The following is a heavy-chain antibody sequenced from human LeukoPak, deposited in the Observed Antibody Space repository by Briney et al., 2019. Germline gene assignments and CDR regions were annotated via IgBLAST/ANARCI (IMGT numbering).Heavy chain of an antibody. V-gene: IGHV4-59*01. CDR1: GGSISSYY. D-gene: IGHD6-13*01. Sequence: SETLSLTCTVSGGSISSYYWSWIRQPPGKGLEWIGYIYYSGSTNYNPSLKSRVTISVDTSKNQFFLKLSSVTAADTAVYYCARVIRGSSSLNWGFDYWGQGTLVTVSS. CDR3: ARVIRGSSSLNWGFDY. J-gene: IGHJ4*02. CDR2: IYYSGST.